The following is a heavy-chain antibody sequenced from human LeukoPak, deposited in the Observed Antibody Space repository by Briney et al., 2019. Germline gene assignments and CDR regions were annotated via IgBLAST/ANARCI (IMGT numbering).Heavy chain of an antibody. V-gene: IGHV3-7*01. CDR1: GFTFSSYW. J-gene: IGHJ6*04. CDR2: IKQDGSEK. D-gene: IGHD3-10*01. Sequence: GGSLRLSCAASGFTFSSYWMSWVRQAPGEGLEWVDNIKQDGSEKYYVDSVKGRFTISRDNAKNSLYLQMNSLRAEDTAVYYCARAGSYYGSGSLDVWGKGTTVTVSS. CDR3: ARAGSYYGSGSLDV.